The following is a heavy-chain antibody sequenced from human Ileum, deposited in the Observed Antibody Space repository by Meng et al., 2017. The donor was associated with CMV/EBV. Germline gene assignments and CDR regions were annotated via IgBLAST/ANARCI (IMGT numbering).Heavy chain of an antibody. Sequence: TFTTYYINWVRQATGQGLEWMGWMNPNSGNTGYAQKFQGRITMTKNTSTGTAYMELSSLRPEDTAVYYCARAPAGWIEVVPASNWFDPWGQGTLVTVSS. D-gene: IGHD2-2*01. CDR1: TFTTYY. J-gene: IGHJ5*02. V-gene: IGHV1-8*01. CDR2: MNPNSGNT. CDR3: ARAPAGWIEVVPASNWFDP.